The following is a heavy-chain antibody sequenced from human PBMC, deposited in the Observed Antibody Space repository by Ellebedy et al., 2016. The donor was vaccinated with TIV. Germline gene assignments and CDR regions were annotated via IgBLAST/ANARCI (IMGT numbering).Heavy chain of an antibody. CDR2: FYYSGST. Sequence: MPSETLSLTCTVSCGSISMYYWGWIRQPPGKVLGWIGYFYYSGSTNYHPSLKSRVTISVDTSKTQFSRKLSSVTAADTAVYYCARDLGGSNYGGYYFDYWGQGTLVTVSS. J-gene: IGHJ4*02. CDR1: CGSISMYY. V-gene: IGHV4-59*01. D-gene: IGHD1-26*01. CDR3: ARDLGGSNYGGYYFDY.